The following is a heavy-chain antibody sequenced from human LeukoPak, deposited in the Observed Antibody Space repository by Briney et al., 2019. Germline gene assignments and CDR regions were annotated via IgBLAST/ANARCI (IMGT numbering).Heavy chain of an antibody. Sequence: GGSLRLSCAGSGFTFSIYAMHWVRQAPGKGLEWVSAITATTRSTSYADSVKGRFTISRDNSKRTLYLQMNSLRAEDTAMYYCAKDPNGDYVGAFDFWGQGTLVTVSS. CDR2: ITATTRST. CDR1: GFTFSIYA. CDR3: AKDPNGDYVGAFDF. V-gene: IGHV3-23*01. J-gene: IGHJ3*01. D-gene: IGHD4-23*01.